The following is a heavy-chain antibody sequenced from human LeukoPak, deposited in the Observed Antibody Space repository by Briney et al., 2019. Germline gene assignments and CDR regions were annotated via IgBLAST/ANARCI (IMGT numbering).Heavy chain of an antibody. D-gene: IGHD3-9*01. CDR2: ITSGGTYT. J-gene: IGHJ4*02. Sequence: PGGSXRLSCXXSGXTFSTYNMXWVRQAPGKGLEWVSSITSGGTYTYYADSVKGRFTTSRDNAKNSLSLQLSSLRAEDTAVYYCARGHYDILTASYKWTPDYWGQGILVTVSS. CDR3: ARGHYDILTASYKWTPDY. CDR1: GXTFSTYN. V-gene: IGHV3-21*06.